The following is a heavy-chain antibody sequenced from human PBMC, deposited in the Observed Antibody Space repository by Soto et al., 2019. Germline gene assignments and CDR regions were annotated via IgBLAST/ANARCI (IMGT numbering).Heavy chain of an antibody. CDR1: GFTFDDYA. Sequence: PGGSLRLSCAASGFTFDDYAMHWVRQAPGKGLEWVSGISWNSGSIGYADSVKGRFTISRDNAKNSLYLQMNSLRAEDTALYYCAKDPHSSSLYYFDYWGQGTLVTVSS. CDR2: ISWNSGSI. D-gene: IGHD6-13*01. CDR3: AKDPHSSSLYYFDY. V-gene: IGHV3-9*01. J-gene: IGHJ4*02.